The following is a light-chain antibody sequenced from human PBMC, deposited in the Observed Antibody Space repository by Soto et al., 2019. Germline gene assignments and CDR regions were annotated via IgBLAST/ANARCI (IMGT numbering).Light chain of an antibody. V-gene: IGLV2-23*02. CDR1: SSGVWSYNL. CDR2: EVS. CDR3: CSYAGSSTPHYV. J-gene: IGLJ1*01. Sequence: SALTQPASVSGSPGQSVTISCTGTSSGVWSYNLVSWYQQPPGKAPKLMIYEVSKRPSGVSNRFSGSKSGNTASLTISGLQAEDEADYYCCSYAGSSTPHYVFGTGTKVTVL.